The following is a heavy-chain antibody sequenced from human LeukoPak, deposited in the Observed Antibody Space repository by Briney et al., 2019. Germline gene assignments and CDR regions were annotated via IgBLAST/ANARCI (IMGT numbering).Heavy chain of an antibody. Sequence: PGGSLRLSCAASGFTFSSYAMHWVRQAPGKGLKWVAVIRSGGSNINYADSVTGRFTISRDNSKNTLFLQMDSLRVEDTAVYYCARERSSGFVLDYWGQGILVTVSS. J-gene: IGHJ4*02. CDR3: ARERSSGFVLDY. V-gene: IGHV3-30*04. CDR1: GFTFSSYA. D-gene: IGHD3-10*01. CDR2: IRSGGSNI.